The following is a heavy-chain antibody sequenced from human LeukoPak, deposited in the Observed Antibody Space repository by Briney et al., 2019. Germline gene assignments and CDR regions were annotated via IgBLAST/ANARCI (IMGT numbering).Heavy chain of an antibody. CDR3: AKYPHSSGWYGGGYYFDY. CDR1: GFTFSSYG. Sequence: GGSLRLSCVASGFTFSSYGMHWVRQAPGKGLEWVAVISYDGSNKYYADSVKGRFTISRDNSKNTLYLQMNSLRAEDTAVYYCAKYPHSSGWYGGGYYFDYWGQGTLVTVSS. J-gene: IGHJ4*02. V-gene: IGHV3-30*18. D-gene: IGHD6-19*01. CDR2: ISYDGSNK.